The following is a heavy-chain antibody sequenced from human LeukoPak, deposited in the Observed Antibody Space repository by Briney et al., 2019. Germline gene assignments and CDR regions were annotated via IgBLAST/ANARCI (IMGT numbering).Heavy chain of an antibody. V-gene: IGHV1-18*01. CDR2: SSTYTVNT. CDR3: ARENDFWRDAFDI. CDR1: GYSFNNYD. J-gene: IGHJ3*02. Sequence: GASVKVSCKASGYSFNNYDITWMRQAPGQGLEWMGRSSTYTVNTNYAQKLQGRVTMTTDTSTSTAYMELRSLRSDDTAVYYCARENDFWRDAFDIWGQGTMVTVSS. D-gene: IGHD3-3*01.